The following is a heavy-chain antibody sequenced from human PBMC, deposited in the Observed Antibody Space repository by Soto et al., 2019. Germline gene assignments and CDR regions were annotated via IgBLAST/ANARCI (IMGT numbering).Heavy chain of an antibody. V-gene: IGHV3-30*18. J-gene: IGHJ3*02. CDR2: ISYDGSNK. CDR1: EFTCNSEN. D-gene: IGHD6-13*01. CDR3: AKLAGSGTHRPAYDI. Sequence: GGSLRLSCAASEFTCNSENMSWARQGPGKGLEWVAVISYDGSNKYYADSVKGRFTISRDNSKNTLYLQMNSLRAEDTAVYYCAKLAGSGTHRPAYDISGRRTIVTDSS.